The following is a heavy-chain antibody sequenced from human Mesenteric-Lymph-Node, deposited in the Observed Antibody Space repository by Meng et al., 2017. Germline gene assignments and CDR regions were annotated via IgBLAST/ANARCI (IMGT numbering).Heavy chain of an antibody. CDR3: ARDTSTSLDY. V-gene: IGHV3-72*01. D-gene: IGHD2/OR15-2a*01. J-gene: IGHJ4*02. Sequence: EVRLVESGGGLVQPGGSLRLSCAASGFTFTDHYMDWVRQAPGKGLEWVGRITNTPNRYPTNYAASVKGRFTISRDDSKNSLYLEMNSLKIEDTAVYYCARDTSTSLDYWCQGALVTVSS. CDR1: GFTFTDHY. CDR2: ITNTPNRYPT.